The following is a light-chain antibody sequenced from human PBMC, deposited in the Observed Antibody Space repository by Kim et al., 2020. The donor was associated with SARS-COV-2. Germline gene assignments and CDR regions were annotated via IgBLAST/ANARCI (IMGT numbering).Light chain of an antibody. Sequence: ALGQTVRFTCQGDSLRSYYASWYQQKPGQAPIVVIYGKNNRPSGIPDRFSGSSSGNTASLTVTGAQAVDEADYYCNSRDNSGDHVVFGGGTQLTVL. CDR1: SLRSYY. V-gene: IGLV3-19*01. CDR2: GKN. CDR3: NSRDNSGDHVV. J-gene: IGLJ2*01.